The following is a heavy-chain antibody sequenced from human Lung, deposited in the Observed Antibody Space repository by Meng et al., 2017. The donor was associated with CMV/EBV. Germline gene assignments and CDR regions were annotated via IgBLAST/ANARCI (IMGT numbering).Heavy chain of an antibody. CDR3: ARSPTITIFGVIRTSYFAY. CDR1: GYTFTDYY. V-gene: IGHV1-46*01. CDR2: INPNCGTT. Sequence: SXXVSXKTSGYTFTDYYVHWVRQAPGQGLEWMGIINPNCGTTRYAQKFQGRVTMTRDTSTSTVYMELSSLRSEDTAVYYCARSPTITIFGVIRTSYFAYWG. J-gene: IGHJ4*03. D-gene: IGHD3-3*01.